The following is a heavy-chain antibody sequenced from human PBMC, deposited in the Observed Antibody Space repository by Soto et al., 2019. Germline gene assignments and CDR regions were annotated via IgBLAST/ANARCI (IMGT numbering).Heavy chain of an antibody. CDR3: ARELGVAGFDL. D-gene: IGHD6-19*01. Sequence: GASVKVSCKTSGYRFSSYAISWVRQAPGQGLEWVGWISAYNGHTGSSQKFQGRVTMTTDTSTSTAYMDLRNVSSDDTAMYYCARELGVAGFDLWGQEPWSPSPQ. V-gene: IGHV1-18*01. CDR1: GYRFSSYA. CDR2: ISAYNGHT. J-gene: IGHJ4*01.